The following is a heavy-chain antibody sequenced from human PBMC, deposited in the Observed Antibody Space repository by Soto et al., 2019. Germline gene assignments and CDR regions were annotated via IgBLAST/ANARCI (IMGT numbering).Heavy chain of an antibody. CDR3: AREASGYSYGSNWFDP. Sequence: SETLSLTCTVSGSCISSYYWSWIRQPPGKGLEWIGYIYYSGSTNHNPSLKSRVTISVDTSKNQFSLKLSSVTAADTAVYYCAREASGYSYGSNWFDPWGQGTRGTVS. CDR1: GSCISSYY. CDR2: IYYSGST. D-gene: IGHD5-18*01. J-gene: IGHJ5*02. V-gene: IGHV4-59*01.